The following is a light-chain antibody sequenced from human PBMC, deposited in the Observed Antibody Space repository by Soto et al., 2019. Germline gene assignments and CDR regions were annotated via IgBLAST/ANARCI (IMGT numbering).Light chain of an antibody. Sequence: QSVLTQPPSASGAPGQRVTISCSGSSSNIGSNTVYWYQQLPGTAPKLLIYINNQRPSGVPDRFSGSKSGTSASLAISGLQSEDESAYYCAAWDDSLTGGVFGGGTKLTVL. CDR3: AAWDDSLTGGV. CDR1: SSNIGSNT. CDR2: INN. J-gene: IGLJ2*01. V-gene: IGLV1-44*01.